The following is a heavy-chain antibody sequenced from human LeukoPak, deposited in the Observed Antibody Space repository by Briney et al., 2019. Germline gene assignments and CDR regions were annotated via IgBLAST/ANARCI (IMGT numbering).Heavy chain of an antibody. D-gene: IGHD3-22*01. Sequence: HPGRSLRLSCAASGFTFSSYGMHWVRQAPGKGLEWVAVIWYDGSNKYYADSVKGRFTISRDNSKNTLYLQMNSLRAEDTAVYYCTTFFTYYYDSSAHRPFDYWGQGTLVTVSP. CDR2: IWYDGSNK. CDR3: TTFFTYYYDSSAHRPFDY. J-gene: IGHJ4*02. CDR1: GFTFSSYG. V-gene: IGHV3-33*01.